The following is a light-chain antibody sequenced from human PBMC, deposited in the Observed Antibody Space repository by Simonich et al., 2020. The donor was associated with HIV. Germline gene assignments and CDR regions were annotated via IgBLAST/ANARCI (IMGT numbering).Light chain of an antibody. CDR1: LSVDSSF. Sequence: EIGFTQSPGTLSLSPGERATFSCRSSLSVDSSFLAWSQQKPGLVPSLLMSDESSRATGIPDRFSGSGSGTDFTLTISRLEPEDFAVYYCQQYGRSPLTFGGGTKVEI. V-gene: IGKV3D-20*01. CDR3: QQYGRSPLT. J-gene: IGKJ4*01. CDR2: DES.